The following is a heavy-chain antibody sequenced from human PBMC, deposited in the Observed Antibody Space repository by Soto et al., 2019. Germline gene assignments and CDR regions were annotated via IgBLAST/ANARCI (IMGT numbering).Heavy chain of an antibody. CDR1: GFTFSSYA. V-gene: IGHV3-23*01. Sequence: EVPLLESGGGLVQPGGSLRLSCAASGFTFSSYAMNWVRQAPGKGLEWVSVISGSGDSTYYADSVKGRFTISRDNSKNTLYLQMTSLRAEDTAVYSCASGSSGWYFDYWGQGTLFTVSS. CDR3: ASGSSGWYFDY. D-gene: IGHD6-19*01. CDR2: ISGSGDST. J-gene: IGHJ4*02.